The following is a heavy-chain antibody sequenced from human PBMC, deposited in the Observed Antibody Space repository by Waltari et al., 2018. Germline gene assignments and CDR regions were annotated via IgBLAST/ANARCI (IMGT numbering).Heavy chain of an antibody. CDR2: ISSNGGRT. J-gene: IGHJ6*03. V-gene: IGHV3-64*01. Sequence: EVQLVESGGGLVQPGGSLRLSCAASGFTFSTYAMHWVREAPGKGVEYVSAISSNGGRTYYANSVEGRFTISRDNSKNTLYLQMGSLRAEDMAVYYCARGPSANYYYYYMDVWGKGTTVTVSS. D-gene: IGHD6-25*01. CDR1: GFTFSTYA. CDR3: ARGPSANYYYYYMDV.